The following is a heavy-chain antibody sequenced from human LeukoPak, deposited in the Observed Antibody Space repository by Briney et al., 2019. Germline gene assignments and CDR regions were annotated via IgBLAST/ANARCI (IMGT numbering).Heavy chain of an antibody. D-gene: IGHD4-17*01. CDR2: INPNSGGT. CDR3: ARVWKDYGEMNAFDI. V-gene: IGHV1-2*06. J-gene: IGHJ3*02. CDR1: GYTFTGYY. Sequence: ASVKVSCKASGYTFTGYYMHWVRQAPGQGLEWMGRINPNSGGTNYAQKFQGRVTMTRDTSISTAYMELSRLRSDDTAVYYCARVWKDYGEMNAFDIWGQGTMVTVSS.